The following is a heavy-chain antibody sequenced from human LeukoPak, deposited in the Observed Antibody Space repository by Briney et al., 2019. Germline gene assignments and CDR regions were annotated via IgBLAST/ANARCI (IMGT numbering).Heavy chain of an antibody. J-gene: IGHJ6*02. CDR2: IYSGGST. D-gene: IGHD2-2*02. Sequence: GGSLRLSCAASGFTVSSNYMSWVRQAPGKGPEWVSVIYSGGSTYYADSVKGRFTISRDNSKNTLYLQMNSLRAEDTAVYYCARFIGYCSSTSCYNHGMDVWGQGTTVTVSS. V-gene: IGHV3-53*01. CDR1: GFTVSSNY. CDR3: ARFIGYCSSTSCYNHGMDV.